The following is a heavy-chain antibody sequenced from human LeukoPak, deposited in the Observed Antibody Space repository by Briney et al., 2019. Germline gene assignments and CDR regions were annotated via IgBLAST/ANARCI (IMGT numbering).Heavy chain of an antibody. J-gene: IGHJ4*02. Sequence: PGGSLRLSCAASGFTFISYSMNWVRQAPGRGLGWVSSIISSSCKYYTDSVKGRFTNSRDNAKNSLYLQMNSLRAEDTAVYYCAREDSYYYGSGSYPFDYWGQGTLVTVSS. CDR3: AREDSYYYGSGSYPFDY. CDR2: IISSSCK. D-gene: IGHD3-10*01. V-gene: IGHV3-21*01. CDR1: GFTFISYS.